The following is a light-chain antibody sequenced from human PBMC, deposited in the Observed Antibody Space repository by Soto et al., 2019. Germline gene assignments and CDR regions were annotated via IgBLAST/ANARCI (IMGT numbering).Light chain of an antibody. J-gene: IGKJ1*01. V-gene: IGKV3-20*01. CDR3: EHYESSSRT. CDR1: LSSYSA. Sequence: EIVLTQAPDTLPLSPGERNTLSCRSSLSSYSALAWYQQKPGHAPRLVIYGGISRSTGITDRFSGSVSGTDFTLTISRLAPEDIAVYYCEHYESSSRTSGQGTKVEI. CDR2: GGI.